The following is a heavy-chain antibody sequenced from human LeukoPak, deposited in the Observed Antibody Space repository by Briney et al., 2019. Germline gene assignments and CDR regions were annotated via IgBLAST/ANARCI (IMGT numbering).Heavy chain of an antibody. Sequence: PGRSLRLSCAASGFTFNTYTMHWVRQAPDKGLEWVAVMSYDGSTKYYADSVKGRFTISRDNSQNTLYLQMNSLRVEDTAVYYCAKAGDAGGGSKRVDYWGQGTLVTVSS. J-gene: IGHJ4*02. CDR2: MSYDGSTK. CDR3: AKAGDAGGGSKRVDY. D-gene: IGHD2-8*02. CDR1: GFTFNTYT. V-gene: IGHV3-30-3*01.